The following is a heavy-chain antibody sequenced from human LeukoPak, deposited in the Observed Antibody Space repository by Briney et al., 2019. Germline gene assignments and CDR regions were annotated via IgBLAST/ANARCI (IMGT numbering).Heavy chain of an antibody. CDR2: ISGSVGST. CDR3: AKGREDCSSTSCYESDY. Sequence: PGGSLRLSCAASGFTFSSYAMSWVRQAPGRGLEWVSAISGSVGSTYYADSVKGRFTISRDNSKNTLYLKMNSLRAEDTAVYYCAKGREDCSSTSCYESDYWGQGTLVTVSS. CDR1: GFTFSSYA. D-gene: IGHD2-2*01. J-gene: IGHJ4*02. V-gene: IGHV3-23*01.